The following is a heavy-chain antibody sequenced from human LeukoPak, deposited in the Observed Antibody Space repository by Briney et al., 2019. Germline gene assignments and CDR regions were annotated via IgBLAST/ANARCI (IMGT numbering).Heavy chain of an antibody. CDR2: SRNKANSYTT. V-gene: IGHV3-72*01. CDR1: GFTFSDHY. J-gene: IGHJ4*02. D-gene: IGHD6-19*01. CDR3: ARAYSSGWYSPGY. Sequence: GGSLRLSCAASGFTFSDHYMDWARQAPGKGLEWVGRSRNKANSYTTDYAASVKGRFTISRDDSKNSLYLQVNSLKIEDTAVYYCARAYSSGWYSPGYWGQGTLVTVSS.